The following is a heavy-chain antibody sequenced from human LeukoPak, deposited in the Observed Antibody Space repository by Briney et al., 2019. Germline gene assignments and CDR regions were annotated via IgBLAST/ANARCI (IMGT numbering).Heavy chain of an antibody. Sequence: KPSETLSLTCTVSGGSISSSNHYWGWIRQPPGKGLEWIGHIYYSGSTYHNPSLNSRVTISVDTSKSQFSLNLSSVTAADTAVYYCARLICTGGVCYTAALIGAGAYFFDYWGQGILVTVSS. J-gene: IGHJ4*02. CDR2: IYYSGST. CDR3: ARLICTGGVCYTAALIGAGAYFFDY. V-gene: IGHV4-39*01. CDR1: GGSISSSNHY. D-gene: IGHD2-8*02.